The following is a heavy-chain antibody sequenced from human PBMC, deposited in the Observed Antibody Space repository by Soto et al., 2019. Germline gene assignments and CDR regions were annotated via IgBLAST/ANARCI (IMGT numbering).Heavy chain of an antibody. CDR3: ARDQGYCSNGACYLSFRGLDV. CDR1: GFIFSTYA. V-gene: IGHV3-30-3*01. CDR2: ISYDGNLN. Sequence: QVQLVESGGGVVQPGRSLRLSCAASGFIFSTYAMHWVRQAPGKGLEWVAVISYDGNLNYDAESVKGRFTISRDNSKXXLXLXXNGLRADDTAVYYCARDQGYCSNGACYLSFRGLDVWGQGTTVTVSS. J-gene: IGHJ6*02. D-gene: IGHD2-8*01.